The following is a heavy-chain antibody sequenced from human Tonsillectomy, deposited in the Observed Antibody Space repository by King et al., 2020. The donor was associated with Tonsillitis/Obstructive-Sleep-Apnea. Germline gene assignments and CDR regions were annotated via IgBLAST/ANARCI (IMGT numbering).Heavy chain of an antibody. D-gene: IGHD5-24*01. Sequence: QLVQSGAEVKKPGASVKVSCKASGYPFTTYGVIWVRQAPGQGLEWMGWISAYNGKTNYAQNLQGRVTMTTDTSTSTAYMELRSMRSDDTAVYYCARGSSYKRASYYYMDVWGKGTTVTVSS. CDR2: ISAYNGKT. CDR1: GYPFTTYG. CDR3: ARGSSYKRASYYYMDV. V-gene: IGHV1-18*01. J-gene: IGHJ6*03.